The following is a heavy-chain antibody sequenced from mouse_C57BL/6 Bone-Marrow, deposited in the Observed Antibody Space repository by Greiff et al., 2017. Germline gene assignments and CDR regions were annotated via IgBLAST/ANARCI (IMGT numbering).Heavy chain of an antibody. J-gene: IGHJ3*01. Sequence: EVQVVESGGGLVQPGGSLKLSCAASGFTFSDYYMYWVRQTPEKRLEWVAYISNGGGSTYYPDTVKGRFTISRDNAKNTLYLQVSRLKSEDTAMYYCARDLTTVVATPFAYWGQGTLVTVSA. CDR2: ISNGGGST. CDR1: GFTFSDYY. CDR3: ARDLTTVVATPFAY. D-gene: IGHD1-1*01. V-gene: IGHV5-12*01.